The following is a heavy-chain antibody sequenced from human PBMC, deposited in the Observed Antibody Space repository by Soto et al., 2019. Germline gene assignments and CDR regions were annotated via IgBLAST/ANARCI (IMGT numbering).Heavy chain of an antibody. CDR1: GGTFSSYA. CDR3: ASSRVATITLDKELFDY. D-gene: IGHD5-12*01. J-gene: IGHJ4*02. V-gene: IGHV1-69*13. CDR2: IIPIFGTA. Sequence: GASVKVSCKASGGTFSSYAISWVRQAPGQGLEWMGGIIPIFGTANYAQKFQGRVTITADESTSTAYMELSSLRSEDTAVYYCASSRVATITLDKELFDYWGQGTLVTVPS.